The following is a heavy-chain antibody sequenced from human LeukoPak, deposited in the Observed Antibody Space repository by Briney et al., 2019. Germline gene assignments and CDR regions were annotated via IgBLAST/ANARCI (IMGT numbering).Heavy chain of an antibody. Sequence: ASVKVSCKASGYTFTSYDINWVRQATGQGLEWMGWMNPNSGNTGYAQKLQGRVTMTRNTSISTAYMELSSLRSEDTAVYYCARGGAYTTIYYYYGMDVWGQGTTVTVSS. J-gene: IGHJ6*02. D-gene: IGHD3-16*01. CDR3: ARGGAYTTIYYYYGMDV. CDR2: MNPNSGNT. V-gene: IGHV1-8*01. CDR1: GYTFTSYD.